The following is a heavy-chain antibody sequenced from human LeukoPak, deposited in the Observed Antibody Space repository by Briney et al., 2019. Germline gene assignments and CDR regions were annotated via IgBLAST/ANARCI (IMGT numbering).Heavy chain of an antibody. J-gene: IGHJ4*02. CDR1: GFTFSGSA. CDR2: IRSKANNYAT. D-gene: IGHD3-22*01. Sequence: GGSLGLSCVVSGFTFSGSAVHWVRQASGKGLEWVGRIRSKANNYATAYAASVKGRFTISRDDSKNTAYLQMNSLKTEDTAVYYCTGDNFDSSVKFDYWGQGTLVTVSS. CDR3: TGDNFDSSVKFDY. V-gene: IGHV3-73*01.